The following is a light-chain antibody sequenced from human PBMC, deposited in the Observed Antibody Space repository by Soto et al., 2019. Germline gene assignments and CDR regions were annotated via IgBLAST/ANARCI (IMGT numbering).Light chain of an antibody. Sequence: DIQMTQSTSSLSASVGDRVTITCRASQTISSYLNWYQQKPGKAPKLLISAASSLQSGVPSRFTGSGSGTDFTLTINSLQPEDFATYYCQQSYSIPVTFGQGTKVEIK. CDR3: QQSYSIPVT. V-gene: IGKV1-39*01. J-gene: IGKJ1*01. CDR1: QTISSY. CDR2: AAS.